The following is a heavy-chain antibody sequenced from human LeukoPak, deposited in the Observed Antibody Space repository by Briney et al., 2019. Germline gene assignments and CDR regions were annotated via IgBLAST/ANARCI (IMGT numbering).Heavy chain of an antibody. CDR2: ISAYSGVT. CDR3: ARGGLSTRWGLDY. Sequence: ASVKVSCKASGYISNTNGINWVRQAPGQGLEWVAYISAYSGVTNSAQKFRDRVTMTIDTSTRTAYMELRSLTSDDSAVYYCARGGLSTRWGLDYWGQGTLVTVSS. V-gene: IGHV1-18*01. J-gene: IGHJ4*02. D-gene: IGHD6-13*01. CDR1: GYISNTNG.